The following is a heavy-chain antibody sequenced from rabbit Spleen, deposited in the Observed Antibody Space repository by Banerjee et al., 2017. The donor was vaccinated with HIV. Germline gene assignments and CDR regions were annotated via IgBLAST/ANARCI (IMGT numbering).Heavy chain of an antibody. J-gene: IGHJ4*01. CDR2: IYIYGGGT. CDR1: GFTISSSDY. Sequence: QSLEESGGGLVKPEGSLTLTCTASGFTISSSDYMCWVRQAPGKGLEWIGCIYIYGGGTYYANWVNGRFTISSHNAQNTLFLQLNSLTAADTATYFCVREVAAKFSLWGPGTLVTVS. V-gene: IGHV1S40*01. D-gene: IGHD4-1*01. CDR3: VREVAAKFSL.